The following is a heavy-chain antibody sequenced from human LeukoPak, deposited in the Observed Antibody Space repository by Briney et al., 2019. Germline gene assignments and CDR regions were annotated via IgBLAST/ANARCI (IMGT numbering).Heavy chain of an antibody. CDR3: ARPPRGDVGAFDT. J-gene: IGHJ3*02. Sequence: PGGSLRLSCAASGFTFSSYSMNWVRQAPGKGLEWVSSISSSSSYIYYADSVKGRFTISRDNAKNSLYLQMNSLRAEDTAVYYCARPPRGDVGAFDTWGQGTMVTVSS. V-gene: IGHV3-21*04. CDR2: ISSSSSYI. D-gene: IGHD3-10*01. CDR1: GFTFSSYS.